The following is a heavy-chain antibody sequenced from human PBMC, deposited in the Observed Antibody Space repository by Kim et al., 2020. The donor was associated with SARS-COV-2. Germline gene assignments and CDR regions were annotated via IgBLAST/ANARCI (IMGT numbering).Heavy chain of an antibody. Sequence: GGSLRLSCAASGFTFSNCAMTWARQAPRKGLEWVSTISGSDFSTYYADSVKGRFTISRDNSKNTLYLQMNSLRAEDTAVYYCAKNSGAHPAELDSWGQGTLITVSS. J-gene: IGHJ4*02. V-gene: IGHV3-23*01. D-gene: IGHD1-26*01. CDR3: AKNSGAHPAELDS. CDR2: ISGSDFST. CDR1: GFTFSNCA.